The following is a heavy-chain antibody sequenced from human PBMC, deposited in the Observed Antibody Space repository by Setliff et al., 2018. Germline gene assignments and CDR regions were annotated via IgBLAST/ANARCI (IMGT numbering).Heavy chain of an antibody. J-gene: IGHJ1*01. CDR1: EFIFRSYI. Sequence: PGGSLRLSCAASEFIFRSYIVSWVRQAPGKGLEWVALIWNDGSTKFYGDSVKGRFTISRDNSENTLYLQMNSLRAEDTAVYYCAKDSSGWPHSLISYFQHWGQGTLVTVSS. CDR3: AKDSSGWPHSLISYFQH. D-gene: IGHD6-19*01. CDR2: IWNDGSTK. V-gene: IGHV3-33*06.